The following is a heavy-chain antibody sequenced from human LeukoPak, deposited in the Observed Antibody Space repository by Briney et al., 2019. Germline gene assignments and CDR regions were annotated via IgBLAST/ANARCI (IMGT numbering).Heavy chain of an antibody. CDR3: ARGRGIVVVPAVPARYYYFDY. CDR2: IVPIFGTA. D-gene: IGHD2-2*01. CDR1: GGTFSSYA. Sequence: SVKVSCKASGGTFSSYAISWVRQAPGQGLEWMGGIVPIFGTANYAQKFQGRVTITADESTSTAYMELSSLRSEDTAVYYCARGRGIVVVPAVPARYYYFDYWGQGTLVTVSS. V-gene: IGHV1-69*01. J-gene: IGHJ4*02.